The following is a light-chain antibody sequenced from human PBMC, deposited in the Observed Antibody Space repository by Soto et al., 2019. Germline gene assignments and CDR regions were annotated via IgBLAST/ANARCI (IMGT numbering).Light chain of an antibody. J-gene: IGLJ3*02. Sequence: QSALTQPRSVSGSPGQSVTISCTGTSSDVGGYNYVSWYQQHPDKAPKLMIFDVSKWPSGVPDRFSGSKSGNTASLTISGLQAEDEADYYCCSYAGSHSWVFGGGTKVTVL. CDR1: SSDVGGYNY. CDR3: CSYAGSHSWV. V-gene: IGLV2-11*01. CDR2: DVS.